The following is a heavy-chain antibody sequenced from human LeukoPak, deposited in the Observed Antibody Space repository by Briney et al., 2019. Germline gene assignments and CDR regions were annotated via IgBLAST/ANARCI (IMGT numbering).Heavy chain of an antibody. Sequence: GGSLRLSCAASGFTFRNYVIHWVRQAPGKGLEWVAVTSSDLNVKLYADSVKGRVTISRDNSRSTLYLQMNSLRPEDTAIYYCAREGYYGSGSPPSLYFDYWGQGTLVTVSS. CDR2: TSSDLNVK. CDR1: GFTFRNYV. D-gene: IGHD3-10*01. CDR3: AREGYYGSGSPPSLYFDY. J-gene: IGHJ4*02. V-gene: IGHV3-30-3*01.